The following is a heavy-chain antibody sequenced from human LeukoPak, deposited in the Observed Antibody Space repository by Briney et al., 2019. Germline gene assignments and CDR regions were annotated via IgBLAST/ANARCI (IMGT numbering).Heavy chain of an antibody. Sequence: PGGSLGLSCAASGFTFRNYPMTWVRQTPGKGLEWVSTVSASGGTSYADSVKGRFIISRDNSNKTVHLQLTSLRVDDTAVYYCTKNRGAVAATSDYWGQGTLVTVSS. CDR1: GFTFRNYP. CDR3: TKNRGAVAATSDY. CDR2: VSASGGT. J-gene: IGHJ4*02. V-gene: IGHV3-23*01. D-gene: IGHD6-19*01.